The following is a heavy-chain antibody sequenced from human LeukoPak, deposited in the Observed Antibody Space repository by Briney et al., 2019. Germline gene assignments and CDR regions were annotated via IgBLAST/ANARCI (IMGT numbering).Heavy chain of an antibody. CDR3: AKAPGYYYDSSGYFDY. CDR1: GFTFDDYA. V-gene: IGHV3-9*01. CDR2: ISWNSGSI. J-gene: IGHJ4*02. D-gene: IGHD3-22*01. Sequence: GGSLRLTCAASGFTFDDYAMHWVRQAPVKGLEWVSGISWNSGSIGYADSVKGRFTISRDNAKNSLYLQMNSLRAEDTALYYCAKAPGYYYDSSGYFDYWGQGTLVTVSS.